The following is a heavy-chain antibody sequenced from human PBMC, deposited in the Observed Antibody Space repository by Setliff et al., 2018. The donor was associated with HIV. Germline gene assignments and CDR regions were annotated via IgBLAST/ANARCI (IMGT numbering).Heavy chain of an antibody. Sequence: SETLSLTCNVSGGSISSGDNYWSWIRQHPGQGLEWIGYIHNSGSTYYNPSLKSRITISVDTSKNQFSLKLTSVTAADTAMYYCARRGGLVRGVITYYYMDVWGKGTTVTVSS. CDR2: IHNSGST. CDR3: ARRGGLVRGVITYYYMDV. CDR1: GGSISSGDNY. J-gene: IGHJ6*03. V-gene: IGHV4-31*03. D-gene: IGHD3-10*01.